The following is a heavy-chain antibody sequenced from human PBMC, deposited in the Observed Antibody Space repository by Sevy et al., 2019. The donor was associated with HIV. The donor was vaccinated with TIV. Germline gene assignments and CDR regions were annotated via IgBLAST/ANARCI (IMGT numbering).Heavy chain of an antibody. Sequence: GGSLRPSCAASGFTFSSYWMSWVRQAPGKGLEWVANIKQDGSEKYYVDSVKGRFTISRDNAKNSLYLQMNSLRAEDTAVYYCAREATKGTENTGDRPNYFDYWGQGTLVTVSS. CDR1: GFTFSSYW. D-gene: IGHD7-27*01. V-gene: IGHV3-7*03. CDR2: IKQDGSEK. J-gene: IGHJ4*02. CDR3: AREATKGTENTGDRPNYFDY.